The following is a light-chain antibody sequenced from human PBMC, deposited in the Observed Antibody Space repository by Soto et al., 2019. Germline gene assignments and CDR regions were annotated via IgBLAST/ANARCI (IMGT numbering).Light chain of an antibody. J-gene: IGLJ3*02. CDR1: SSDLGGYNY. V-gene: IGLV2-11*01. Sequence: QSALTQPRSVSGSPGQPVTISCSGTSSDLGGYNYVSWYQHHPGKAPKLMIYDVTLRPSGVPDRFSGSKSGNTASLTISGLQAEDEADYYCCSYAGSFTWVFGGGTKLTVL. CDR3: CSYAGSFTWV. CDR2: DVT.